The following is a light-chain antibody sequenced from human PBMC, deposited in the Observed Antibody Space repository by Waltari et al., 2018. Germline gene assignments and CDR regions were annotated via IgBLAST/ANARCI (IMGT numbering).Light chain of an antibody. Sequence: QSVLTQPPSVSAAPGQRVTISCSGGHSNIGNNYVSWYRQFPGTAPKPLIYEDRGRPAGVPGRVPGSKSGTSATLDITGLQAGDEADYCCGTWDSSLSGAVFGGGTHLTVL. CDR2: EDR. J-gene: IGLJ7*01. V-gene: IGLV1-51*02. CDR1: HSNIGNNY. CDR3: GTWDSSLSGAV.